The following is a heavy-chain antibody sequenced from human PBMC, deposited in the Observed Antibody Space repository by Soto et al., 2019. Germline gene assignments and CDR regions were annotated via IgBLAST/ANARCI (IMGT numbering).Heavy chain of an antibody. J-gene: IGHJ6*03. CDR3: ARLGGSGSYYNDYYYYMDV. CDR1: GVSISSYY. Sequence: VTLSLTCTVSGVSISSYYWSWLRQPPGKGLEWIGYIYYSGSTNYNPSLKSRVTISVDTSKNQFSLKLSSVTAADTAVYYCARLGGSGSYYNDYYYYMDVWGKGTTVTVSS. V-gene: IGHV4-59*01. D-gene: IGHD3-10*01. CDR2: IYYSGST.